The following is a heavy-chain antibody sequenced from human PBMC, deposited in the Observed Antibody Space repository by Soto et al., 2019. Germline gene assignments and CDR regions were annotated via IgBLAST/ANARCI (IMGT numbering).Heavy chain of an antibody. V-gene: IGHV3-30-3*01. CDR1: GFTFRNFA. J-gene: IGHJ4*02. CDR3: ARDDDYGDYRFDY. CDR2: ISYDGVKT. D-gene: IGHD4-17*01. Sequence: QVQLVESGGGVVQPGRSLRLSCAASGFTFRNFAFHWVRQAPGKGLECVTVISYDGVKTYYADSVKGRFTISRDDSKNTLYLQMSSLRPDDTAVYYCARDDDYGDYRFDYWGQGTLVTVSS.